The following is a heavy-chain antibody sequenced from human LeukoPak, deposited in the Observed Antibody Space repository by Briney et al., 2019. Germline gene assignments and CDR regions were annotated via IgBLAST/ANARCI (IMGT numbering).Heavy chain of an antibody. CDR3: AKGGLRSTPLDS. Sequence: GGSLRLSCAASGFTFSDHYMSWTREAPGKGLEWVSYIKSDSTHTNYADSVKGRFTISRDNAKNSLYLQMNSLRAEDTAVYYCAKGGLRSTPLDSWGQGTLVTVSS. CDR2: IKSDSTHT. V-gene: IGHV3-11*05. J-gene: IGHJ4*02. CDR1: GFTFSDHY. D-gene: IGHD2-15*01.